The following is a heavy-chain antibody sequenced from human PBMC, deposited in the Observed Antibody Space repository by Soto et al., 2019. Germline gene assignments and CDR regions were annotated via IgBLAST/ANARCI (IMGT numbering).Heavy chain of an antibody. CDR2: ISGSSRTS. D-gene: IGHD4-17*01. Sequence: EVQLVESGGGLVQPGASLRLSCAASGFTFSTYGMNWVRQAPGKGLEWVSYISGSSRTSYYADSVRGRFTISRDNADNSLFLQMHSLRAEDTALYYCVGDLKNYCDSVRGFDYWGQGTLVTVSS. CDR1: GFTFSTYG. CDR3: VGDLKNYCDSVRGFDY. J-gene: IGHJ4*02. V-gene: IGHV3-48*01.